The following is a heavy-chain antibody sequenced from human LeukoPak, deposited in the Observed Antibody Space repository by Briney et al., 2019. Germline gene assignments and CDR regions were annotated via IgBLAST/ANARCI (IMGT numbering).Heavy chain of an antibody. V-gene: IGHV1-69*06. D-gene: IGHD2-2*01. CDR3: ASPGDCSSTGCDYYFDY. CDR2: IIPIFGTA. CDR1: GGTFSSYA. Sequence: ASVKVSCKASGGTFSSYAISWVRQAPGQGLEWMGGIIPIFGTANYAQKFQGRVTITADKSTSTAYMELSSLRSEDTAVYYCASPGDCSSTGCDYYFDYWGQGTLVTVSS. J-gene: IGHJ4*02.